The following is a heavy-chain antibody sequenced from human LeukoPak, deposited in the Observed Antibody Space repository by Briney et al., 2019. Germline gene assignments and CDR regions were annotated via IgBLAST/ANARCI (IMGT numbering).Heavy chain of an antibody. CDR1: GGSISSGGYY. CDR2: IYYSGST. V-gene: IGHV4-31*03. Sequence: SSETLSLTCTVSGGSISSGGYYWSWIRQHPGKGLEWIGYIYYSGSTYYNPSLKSRVTISVDTSKNQFSLKLSSVTAADTAVYYCARVHYGGNSQPWFFDYWGQGTLVTVSS. CDR3: ARVHYGGNSQPWFFDY. J-gene: IGHJ4*02. D-gene: IGHD4-17*01.